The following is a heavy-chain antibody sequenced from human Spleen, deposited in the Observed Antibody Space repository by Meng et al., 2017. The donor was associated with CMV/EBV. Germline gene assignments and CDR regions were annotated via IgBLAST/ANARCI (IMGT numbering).Heavy chain of an antibody. V-gene: IGHV4-34*01. D-gene: IGHD4-17*01. CDR2: INQRGST. Sequence: SETLSLTCAVSGGSFNDYFWSWIRQSPGKGLEWIGEINQRGSTNYNPSLRSRVTLSLDTSKNQFALRLTSVTAADTAVYYCARERGYTVTTHFDYWGQGTLVTVSS. J-gene: IGHJ4*02. CDR1: GGSFNDYF. CDR3: ARERGYTVTTHFDY.